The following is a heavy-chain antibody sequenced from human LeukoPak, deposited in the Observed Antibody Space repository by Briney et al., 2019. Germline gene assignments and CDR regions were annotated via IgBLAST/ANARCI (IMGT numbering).Heavy chain of an antibody. J-gene: IGHJ6*03. CDR2: ISSSSSYI. Sequence: GGSLRLSCAASGFTFSTYWMNWFRQAPGKGLEWVSSISSSSSYIYYADSVKGRFTISRDNAKNSLYLQMNSLRAEDTAVYYCARGSSSWYYYYMDVWGKGTTVTVSS. D-gene: IGHD6-13*01. CDR1: GFTFSTYW. CDR3: ARGSSSWYYYYMDV. V-gene: IGHV3-21*01.